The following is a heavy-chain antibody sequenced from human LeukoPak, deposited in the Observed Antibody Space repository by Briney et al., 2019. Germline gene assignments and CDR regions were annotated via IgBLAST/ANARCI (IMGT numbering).Heavy chain of an antibody. CDR3: ARTFNGFDPNFDH. CDR2: IITDGDGP. V-gene: IGHV3-23*01. Sequence: GGSLRLSCAASGFTFSNHAMNWVRQVPGKGLVWVSTIITDGDGPHYADSVKGRFTISRDNMKNTLYLQMDNLRDVDTTVYFCARTFNGFDPNFDHWGQGTLVTVSS. D-gene: IGHD5-12*01. CDR1: GFTFSNHA. J-gene: IGHJ4*02.